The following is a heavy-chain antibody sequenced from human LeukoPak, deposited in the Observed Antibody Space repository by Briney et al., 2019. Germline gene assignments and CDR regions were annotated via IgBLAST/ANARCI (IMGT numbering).Heavy chain of an antibody. D-gene: IGHD6-13*01. CDR2: IIPIFGTA. J-gene: IGHJ4*02. CDR1: GGTFSSNA. V-gene: IGHV1-69*05. CDR3: AKVSLVPEEYC. Sequence: SVNVSCKASGGTFSSNAISWVRQAPGQGLEGMGGIIPIFGTANYAQKFQGRVTITTDESTSTAYMELSSLRSEDTAVYYCAKVSLVPEEYCWGEGTLVTVSS.